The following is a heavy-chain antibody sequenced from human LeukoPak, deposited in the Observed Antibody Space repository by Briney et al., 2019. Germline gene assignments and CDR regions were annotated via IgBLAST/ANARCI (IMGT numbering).Heavy chain of an antibody. CDR1: GFTSSSYA. CDR2: ISYDGSNK. V-gene: IGHV3-30-3*01. D-gene: IGHD3-22*01. Sequence: GGSLRLSCAASGFTSSSYARHWVRQAPGKGLEWVAVISYDGSNKYYADSVKGRFTISRDNSKNTLYLQMNSLRAEDTAVYYCARDYDSSGLFDYWGQGTLVTVSS. CDR3: ARDYDSSGLFDY. J-gene: IGHJ4*02.